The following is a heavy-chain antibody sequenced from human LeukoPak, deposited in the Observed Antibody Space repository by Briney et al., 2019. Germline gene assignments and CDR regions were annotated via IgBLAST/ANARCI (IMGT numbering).Heavy chain of an antibody. V-gene: IGHV1-69*13. CDR1: GGTFSSYA. Sequence: ASVKVPCKASGGTFSSYAISWVRQAPGQGLEWMGGIIPIFGTANYAQKFQGRVTITADESTSTAYMELSSLRSEDTAVYYCARGRGFGELLLTNWGQGTLVTISS. CDR3: ARGRGFGELLLTN. D-gene: IGHD3-10*01. CDR2: IIPIFGTA. J-gene: IGHJ4*02.